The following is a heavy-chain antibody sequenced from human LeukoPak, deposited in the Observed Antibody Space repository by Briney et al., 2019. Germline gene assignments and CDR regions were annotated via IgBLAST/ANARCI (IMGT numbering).Heavy chain of an antibody. Sequence: GGSLRLSCAASGFTFSNYDMHWVRQAPGKGLEWVSAISSSSSYIYYADSIKSRFTISRDKAENSLYLQMNSLRAVDTAVYFCARGEEKATITALDSWGQGTLVTVPS. J-gene: IGHJ4*02. CDR2: ISSSSSYI. D-gene: IGHD5-24*01. CDR1: GFTFSNYD. V-gene: IGHV3-21*01. CDR3: ARGEEKATITALDS.